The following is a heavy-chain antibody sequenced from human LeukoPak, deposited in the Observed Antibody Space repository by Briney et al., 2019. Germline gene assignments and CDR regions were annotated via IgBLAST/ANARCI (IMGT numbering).Heavy chain of an antibody. CDR2: ISSSSSYI. CDR3: ARDGTVTRSGSFDY. J-gene: IGHJ4*02. CDR1: GFTFSSYG. Sequence: GGSLRLSCAASGFTFSSYGMHWVRQAPGKGLEWVSSISSSSSYIYYADSVKGRFTISRDNAKNSLYLQMNSLRAEDTAVYYCARDGTVTRSGSFDYWGQGTLVTVSS. D-gene: IGHD4-17*01. V-gene: IGHV3-21*01.